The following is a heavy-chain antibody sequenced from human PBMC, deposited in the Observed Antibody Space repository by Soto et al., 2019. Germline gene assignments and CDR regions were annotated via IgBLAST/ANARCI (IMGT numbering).Heavy chain of an antibody. Sequence: SETLSLTCTVSGGSISSGGYYWSWIRQHPGKGLEWIGYIYYSGSTYYNPSLKSRVTISVDTSKNQFSLKLSSVTAADTAVYYCERDSMPTEGLAYWGQGTLVTVSS. CDR1: GGSISSGGYY. J-gene: IGHJ4*02. CDR2: IYYSGST. V-gene: IGHV4-31*03. D-gene: IGHD3-3*02. CDR3: ERDSMPTEGLAY.